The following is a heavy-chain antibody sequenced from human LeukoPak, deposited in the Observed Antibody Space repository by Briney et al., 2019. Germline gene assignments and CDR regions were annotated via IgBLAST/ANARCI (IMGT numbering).Heavy chain of an antibody. J-gene: IGHJ4*02. CDR3: ARLVATEYSGYDYVNYFDY. V-gene: IGHV4-34*01. CDR2: INHSGST. CDR1: GGSFSGYY. D-gene: IGHD5-12*01. Sequence: SETLSLTCAVYGGSFSGYYWSWIRQPPGKGLEWIGEINHSGSTNYNPSLKSRVTISVDTSKNQFSLKLSSVTAADTAVYYCARLVATEYSGYDYVNYFDYWGQGTLVTVSS.